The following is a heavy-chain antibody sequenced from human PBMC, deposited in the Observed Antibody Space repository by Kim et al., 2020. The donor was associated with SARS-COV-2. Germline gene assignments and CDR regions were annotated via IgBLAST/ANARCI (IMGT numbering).Heavy chain of an antibody. J-gene: IGHJ6*02. CDR2: IYYSGST. V-gene: IGHV4-31*03. D-gene: IGHD4-4*01. Sequence: SETLSLTCTVSGGSISSGGYYWSWIRQHPGKGLEWIGYIYYSGSTYYNPSLKSRVTISVDTSKNQFSLKLSSVTAADTAVYYCARREVTPHYGMDVWGQGTTVTVSS. CDR1: GGSISSGGYY. CDR3: ARREVTPHYGMDV.